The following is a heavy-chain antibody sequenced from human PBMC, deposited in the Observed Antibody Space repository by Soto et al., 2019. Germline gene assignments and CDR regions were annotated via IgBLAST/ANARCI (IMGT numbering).Heavy chain of an antibody. J-gene: IGHJ4*02. Sequence: LSLTCTVSGGSISSGGYYWSWIRQHPGRGLEWIGYIYYSGSTYYNPSLKSRVTISVDTSKNQFSLKLSSVTAADTAVYYCVIYYYDSSGYPRPGNWGQGTLVTVS. V-gene: IGHV4-31*03. D-gene: IGHD3-22*01. CDR3: VIYYYDSSGYPRPGN. CDR2: IYYSGST. CDR1: GGSISSGGYY.